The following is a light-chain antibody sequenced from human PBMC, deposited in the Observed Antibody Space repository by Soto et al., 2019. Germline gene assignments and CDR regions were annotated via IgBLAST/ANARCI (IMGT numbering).Light chain of an antibody. CDR3: AAWDDSLSGVL. CDR1: TSNIGSNY. Sequence: QAVVTQPPSASGTPGQWVTISCSGSTSNIGSNYVFWYQQLPRTAPKLLIYRNYHRPSGVPDRFSGSKSGASVSLTISGLRVEDEAQYYCAAWDDSLSGVLFGGGTKLTVL. J-gene: IGLJ2*01. V-gene: IGLV1-47*01. CDR2: RNY.